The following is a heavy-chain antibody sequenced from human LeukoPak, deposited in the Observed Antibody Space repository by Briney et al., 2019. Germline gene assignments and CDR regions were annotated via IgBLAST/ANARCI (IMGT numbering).Heavy chain of an antibody. D-gene: IGHD3-10*01. Sequence: SETLSLTCTVSGGSISSYYWSWIRQPPGKGLEWIGYIYYSGSTNYNPSLKSRVTISVDTSKNQFSLKLGSVTAADTAVYYCASLGRSHAFDYWGQGTLVTVSS. V-gene: IGHV4-59*01. J-gene: IGHJ4*02. CDR3: ASLGRSHAFDY. CDR1: GGSISSYY. CDR2: IYYSGST.